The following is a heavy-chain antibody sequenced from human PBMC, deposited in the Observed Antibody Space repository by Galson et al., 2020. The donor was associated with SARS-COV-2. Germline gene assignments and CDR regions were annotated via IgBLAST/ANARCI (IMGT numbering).Heavy chain of an antibody. CDR3: AKLQGDSDRADGNFGDLDH. CDR2: IDPGDSDV. CDR1: GYTFKYYW. Sequence: GESLKISCKGSGYTFKYYWVAWVRQMPGQGLEWMGIIDPGDSDVRYSPAFEGQVTISADKSISTAYLQWSSLKASDTAMYYCAKLQGDSDRADGNFGDLDHWDQGTLVTVSS. J-gene: IGHJ4*02. D-gene: IGHD3-3*02. V-gene: IGHV5-51*01.